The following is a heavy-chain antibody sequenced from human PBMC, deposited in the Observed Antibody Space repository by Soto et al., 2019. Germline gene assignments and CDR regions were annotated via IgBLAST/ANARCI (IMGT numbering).Heavy chain of an antibody. V-gene: IGHV1-69*02. CDR2: IIPILGIA. CDR3: ASSRYCSGGSCYSRYYYIDV. D-gene: IGHD2-15*01. J-gene: IGHJ6*03. CDR1: GGTFSSYT. Sequence: QVQLEQSGAEVKKPGSSVKVSCKASGGTFSSYTISWVRQAPGQGLEWMGRIIPILGIANYAQKFQGRVTITADKSTSTAYIELSSLRSEDTAVYYCASSRYCSGGSCYSRYYYIDVWGKGTTVTVSS.